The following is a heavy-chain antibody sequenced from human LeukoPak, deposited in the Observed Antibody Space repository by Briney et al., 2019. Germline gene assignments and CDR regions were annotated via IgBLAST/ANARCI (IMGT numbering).Heavy chain of an antibody. CDR2: IYYSGST. CDR3: ARDIKDEGYCSGGSCYSLWFDP. D-gene: IGHD2-15*01. V-gene: IGHV4-31*03. Sequence: SETLSLTCTVSGGSISSGGYYWSRIRQHPGKGLEWIGYIYYSGSTYYNPSLKSRVTISVDTSKNQFSLKLSSVTAADTAVYYCARDIKDEGYCSGGSCYSLWFDPWGHGTLVTVSS. J-gene: IGHJ5*02. CDR1: GGSISSGGYY.